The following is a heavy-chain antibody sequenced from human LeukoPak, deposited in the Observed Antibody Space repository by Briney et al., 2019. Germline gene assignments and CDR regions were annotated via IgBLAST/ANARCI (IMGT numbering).Heavy chain of an antibody. V-gene: IGHV3-49*03. Sequence: GGSLRLSCIASGFTLGDSSVSWFRQAPGKGLEWVGFISGQAYDGTIQYAASVKGRFTISRDDSKNIAYLQMNSLKTEDTAVYYCSRDSYGHDPRNPFDYWGQGTLVTVSS. D-gene: IGHD5-18*01. CDR3: SRDSYGHDPRNPFDY. J-gene: IGHJ4*02. CDR2: ISGQAYDGTI. CDR1: GFTLGDSS.